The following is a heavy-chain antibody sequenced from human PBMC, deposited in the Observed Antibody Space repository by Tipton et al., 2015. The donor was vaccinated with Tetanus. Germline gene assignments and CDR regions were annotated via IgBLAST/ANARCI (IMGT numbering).Heavy chain of an antibody. V-gene: IGHV4-31*02. CDR3: ARGLPREPWYFDY. J-gene: IGHJ4*02. Sequence: LRLSCTVSGDSISSGPYSWSWLRQHPGKGLEWIGNIYYTALTSYTPSLSGRVTISVDTSKNQFSLSLTSVTAADTAVYYCARGLPREPWYFDYWGQGMQVTVSS. CDR2: IYYTALT. D-gene: IGHD1-26*01. CDR1: GDSISSGPYS.